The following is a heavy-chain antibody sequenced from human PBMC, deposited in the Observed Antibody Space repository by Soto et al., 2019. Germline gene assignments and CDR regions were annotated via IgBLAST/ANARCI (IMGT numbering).Heavy chain of an antibody. CDR3: ARFGTISANNWYVP. Sequence: GGSLRLSCASSRFTFVSCSMKWVHQAPGKGLEWVSSISSSSSYIYYADSVKGRFTISRDNAKNSLYLQMNSLRAEDTAVYYCARFGTISANNWYVPSGQATL. V-gene: IGHV3-21*01. J-gene: IGHJ5*02. CDR2: ISSSSSYI. D-gene: IGHD3-10*01. CDR1: RFTFVSCS.